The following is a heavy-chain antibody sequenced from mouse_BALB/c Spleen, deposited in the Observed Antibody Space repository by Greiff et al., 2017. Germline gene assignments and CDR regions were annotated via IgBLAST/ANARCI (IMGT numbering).Heavy chain of an antibody. CDR3: ARAFDGYDAWFAY. J-gene: IGHJ3*01. CDR2: IWSGGST. Sequence: QVQLQQSGPGLVQPSQSLSITCTVSGFSLTSYGVHWVRQSPGKGLEWLGVIWSGGSTDYNAAFISRLSISKDNSKSQVFFKMNSLQANDTAIYYCARAFDGYDAWFAYWGQGTLVTVSA. CDR1: GFSLTSYG. D-gene: IGHD2-2*01. V-gene: IGHV2-2*02.